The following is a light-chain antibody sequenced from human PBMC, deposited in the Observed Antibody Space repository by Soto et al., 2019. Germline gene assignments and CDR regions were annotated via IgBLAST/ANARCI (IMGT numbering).Light chain of an antibody. CDR2: EVS. CDR3: CSFAGSSNLYV. J-gene: IGLJ1*01. V-gene: IGLV2-23*02. Sequence: SVLTQPASVSGSPGQSITISCTGTTSDVGSYELVSWDQHHPGKAPKLLIYEVSKRPSGVSYRFSGAKSGNTASLTISGLQTEDEADYYCCSFAGSSNLYVFGTETKLTVL. CDR1: TSDVGSYEL.